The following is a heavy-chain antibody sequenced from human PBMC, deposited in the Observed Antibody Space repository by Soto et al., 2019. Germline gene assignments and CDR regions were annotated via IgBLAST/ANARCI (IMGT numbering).Heavy chain of an antibody. Sequence: QVQLVQSGAEVKKPGSSVKVSCKASGGTFSSYAISWVRQAPGQGLEWMGGIIPIFGTANYAQKFQGRVTMPADESTSTDYMELSSLRSEDTAVYYCARVRVRFLEWLGSEGWGQGTRVTVSS. CDR2: IIPIFGTA. D-gene: IGHD3-3*01. CDR1: GGTFSSYA. J-gene: IGHJ4*02. CDR3: ARVRVRFLEWLGSEG. V-gene: IGHV1-69*12.